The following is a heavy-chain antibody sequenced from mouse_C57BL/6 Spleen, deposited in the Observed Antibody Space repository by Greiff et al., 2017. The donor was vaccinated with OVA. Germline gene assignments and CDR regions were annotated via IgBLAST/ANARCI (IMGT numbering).Heavy chain of an antibody. CDR3: DRKAGSSGYYYAMDY. D-gene: IGHD1-1*01. Sequence: VKLVESGPGLVQPSQRLSITCTVSGFSFTSYGVHWVRQSPGKGLEWLGVIWSGGSTDYNAAFISRLSISKDNSKSQVFFKMNSLQADDTDIYYGDRKAGSSGYYYAMDYWGQGTSVTVSS. V-gene: IGHV2-2*01. CDR1: GFSFTSYG. J-gene: IGHJ4*01. CDR2: IWSGGST.